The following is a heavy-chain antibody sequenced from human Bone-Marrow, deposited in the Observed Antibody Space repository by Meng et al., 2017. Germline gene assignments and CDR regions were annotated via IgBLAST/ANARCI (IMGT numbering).Heavy chain of an antibody. V-gene: IGHV3-33*01. CDR3: ARELVDDDY. CDR2: IWYDGSNK. CDR1: GFTFSSYG. D-gene: IGHD3/OR15-3a*01. Sequence: QVQLGESGGGVVQPGRSLRLSCAASGFTFSSYGMHWVRQAPGKGPEWVAVIWYDGSNKYYADSVKGRFTISRDNSKNTLYLQMNSLRAEDTAVYYCARELVDDDYWGQGTLVTVSS. J-gene: IGHJ4*02.